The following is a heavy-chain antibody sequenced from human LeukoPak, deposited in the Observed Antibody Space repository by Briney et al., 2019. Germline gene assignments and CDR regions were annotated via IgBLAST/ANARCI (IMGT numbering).Heavy chain of an antibody. D-gene: IGHD6-13*01. CDR3: ARHHPSIAAPGTVGDNWFDP. Sequence: PSETLSLACTASGGSIGRSHYYWGWIRQPPGKGLEWIGSVYYGGKTFFNSSLKSRVTISVDTSKNQFSLQLNSVTAADTAVYYCARHHPSIAAPGTVGDNWFDPWGQGTLVTVSS. CDR1: GGSIGRSHYY. V-gene: IGHV4-39*01. CDR2: VYYGGKT. J-gene: IGHJ5*02.